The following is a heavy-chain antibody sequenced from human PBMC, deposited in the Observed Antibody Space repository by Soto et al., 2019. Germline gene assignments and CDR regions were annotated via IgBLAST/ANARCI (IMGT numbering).Heavy chain of an antibody. D-gene: IGHD2-21*02. CDR2: LIPILGTA. V-gene: IGHV1-69*12. J-gene: IGHJ4*02. CDR1: GGTFRSYA. CDR3: ARSDYCGGDCYAFLDY. Sequence: QVQLVQSGAEVKQPGSSVRVSCKTSGGTFRSYAFSWVRQAPGQGLEWMGGLIPILGTANYAQKLQGRLAIIVDESTSTAYMELSSLRSEDTAVYYCARSDYCGGDCYAFLDYWGQGTLVTVPS.